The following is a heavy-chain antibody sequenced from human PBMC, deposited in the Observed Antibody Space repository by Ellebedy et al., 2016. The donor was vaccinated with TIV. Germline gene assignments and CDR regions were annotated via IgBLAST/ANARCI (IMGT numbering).Heavy chain of an antibody. CDR1: GFTFSSYA. V-gene: IGHV3-23*01. CDR3: ARYGDYVWDLKTDY. CDR2: ITGNGADP. J-gene: IGHJ4*02. D-gene: IGHD4-17*01. Sequence: GGSLRLXCVVSGFTFSSYAMSWVRQAPGKGPEWVSGITGNGADPYYADSVKGRFTISRDNSRNTLYLQMNSLRAEDTAVYYCARYGDYVWDLKTDYWGQGTLVTVSS.